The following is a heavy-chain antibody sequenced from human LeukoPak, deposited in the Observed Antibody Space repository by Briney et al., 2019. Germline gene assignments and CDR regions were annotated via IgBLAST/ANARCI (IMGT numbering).Heavy chain of an antibody. CDR1: GGSISSSSYY. V-gene: IGHV4-39*01. CDR3: ARHPWFARGMGDY. D-gene: IGHD3-10*01. Sequence: SETLSLTCTVSGGSISSSSYYWGWIRQPPGKGLEWIGSIYYSGSTYYNPSLKSRVTISVDTSKNQFSLKLSSVTAADTAVYYCARHPWFARGMGDYWGQGTLVTVSS. CDR2: IYYSGST. J-gene: IGHJ4*02.